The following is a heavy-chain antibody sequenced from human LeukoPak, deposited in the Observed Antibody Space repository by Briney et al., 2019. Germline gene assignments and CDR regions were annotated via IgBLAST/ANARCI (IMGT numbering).Heavy chain of an antibody. CDR3: AKENSGYVVDY. V-gene: IGHV3-30*18. CDR2: ISYDGSNK. Sequence: PGGSLRLSCAASGFTFSSYGMHWVRQAPGKGLEWVAVISYDGSNKYYVDSVKGRFTISRDNSKNTLYLQMNSLRAEDTAVYYCAKENSGYVVDYWGQGTLVTVSS. CDR1: GFTFSSYG. J-gene: IGHJ4*02. D-gene: IGHD5-12*01.